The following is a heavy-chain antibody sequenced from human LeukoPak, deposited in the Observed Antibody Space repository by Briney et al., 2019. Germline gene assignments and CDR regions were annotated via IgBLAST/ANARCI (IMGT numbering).Heavy chain of an antibody. CDR3: ARREGSSRDWYAH. CDR1: GFSVSSNY. D-gene: IGHD6-25*01. J-gene: IGHJ5*02. Sequence: GGSLRLPCAASGFSVSSNYMSWVRQAPGRGLEWVSVIISDGNTYYADAVKGRFTISRDSSKNTVFLQMDSLRAEDTAVYYCARREGSSRDWYAHWGQGTLVTVSS. CDR2: IISDGNT. V-gene: IGHV3-66*01.